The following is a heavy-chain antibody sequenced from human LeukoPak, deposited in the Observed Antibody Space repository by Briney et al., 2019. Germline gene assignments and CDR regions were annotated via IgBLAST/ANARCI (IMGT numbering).Heavy chain of an antibody. Sequence: GGSLRLSCEASGFTFTNAWMSWVRQAPGKGLEWVGRINSKTYGGTTYYAAPVKGRFTISRDDSRNTQCLQMNGLKTEDTAVYYCTTGSGAMTIGHWGQGTLVTVSS. CDR3: TTGSGAMTIGH. D-gene: IGHD4/OR15-4a*01. J-gene: IGHJ4*02. V-gene: IGHV3-15*01. CDR2: INSKTYGGTT. CDR1: GFTFTNAW.